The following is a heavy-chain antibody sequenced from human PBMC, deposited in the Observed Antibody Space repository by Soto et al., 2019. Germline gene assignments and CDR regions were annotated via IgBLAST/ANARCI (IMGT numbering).Heavy chain of an antibody. J-gene: IGHJ4*02. V-gene: IGHV1-46*01. CDR2: INPSGGST. D-gene: IGHD2-15*01. CDR3: ARDGEDCRGGSCYLYYFDY. Sequence: ASVTVSCTASGDPFASYAMPWVRHAPGQRPEWMGWINPSGGSTSYAQKFQGRVTMTRDTSTSTVYMELSSMRSEYTAVYYCARDGEDCRGGSCYLYYFDYWGQGTLVTVSS. CDR1: GDPFASYA.